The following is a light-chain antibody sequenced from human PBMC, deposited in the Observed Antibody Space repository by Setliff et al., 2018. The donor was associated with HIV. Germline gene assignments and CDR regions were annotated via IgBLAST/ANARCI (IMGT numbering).Light chain of an antibody. V-gene: IGLV2-14*03. Sequence: QSVLTQPASVSGSPGQSITISCTGTSSDIGGYNYVSWYQQHPGKVPKLMIYDVSSRPSGVSNRFSGSKSGNTASLTISGLQAEDEADYYCSSYTSSSTTVLFGGGTKVTVL. J-gene: IGLJ2*01. CDR3: SSYTSSSTTVL. CDR1: SSDIGGYNY. CDR2: DVS.